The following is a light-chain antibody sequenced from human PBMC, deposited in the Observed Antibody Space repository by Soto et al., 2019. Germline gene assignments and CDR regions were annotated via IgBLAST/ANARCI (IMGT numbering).Light chain of an antibody. CDR3: CSYADGQTLA. Sequence: QSALTQPPSASGSPGQSVTISCTGASSDVGGYSYVSWYQQHPGKAPKLMIYEVSKRPSGVPDRFSGSKSGNTASLTVSGLQAEDEADYFCCSYADGQTLAFGGGTKLTVL. V-gene: IGLV2-8*01. J-gene: IGLJ2*01. CDR2: EVS. CDR1: SSDVGGYSY.